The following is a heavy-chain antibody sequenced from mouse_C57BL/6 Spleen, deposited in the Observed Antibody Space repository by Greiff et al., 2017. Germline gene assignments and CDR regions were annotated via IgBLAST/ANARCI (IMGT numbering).Heavy chain of an antibody. CDR1: GFNIKNTY. D-gene: IGHD1-1*01. CDR2: IDPANGNT. CDR3: AITTDWYFDV. V-gene: IGHV14-3*01. Sequence: EVQLQQSVAELVKPGASVQLSCTASGFNIKNTYMHWVKQRPEQGLEWIGRIDPANGNTNYDPKFQGKATITADTSSNTAYLQLSRLKSEDTAIYYCAITTDWYFDVWGTGTTVTVSS. J-gene: IGHJ1*03.